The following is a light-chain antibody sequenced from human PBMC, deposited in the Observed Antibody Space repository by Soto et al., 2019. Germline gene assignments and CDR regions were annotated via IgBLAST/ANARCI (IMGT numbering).Light chain of an antibody. CDR2: GAS. CDR1: QDLGTLY. V-gene: IGKV3-15*01. Sequence: VLTQSPFTLYLPQGERGTLYCRASQDLGTLYLAWCQHKPGQAPRLLIYGASTRATGIPARFSGSGSGTEFTLTISSVQSEDFAVYYCQQYNNWLWTFGQGTKVDIK. CDR3: QQYNNWLWT. J-gene: IGKJ1*01.